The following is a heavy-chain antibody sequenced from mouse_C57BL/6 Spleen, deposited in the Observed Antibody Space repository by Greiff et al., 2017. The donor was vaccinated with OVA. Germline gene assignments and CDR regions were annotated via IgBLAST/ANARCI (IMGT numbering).Heavy chain of an antibody. CDR2: IDPSDSYP. J-gene: IGHJ2*01. D-gene: IGHD1-1*01. CDR3: ARRSYYGSSYFYY. V-gene: IGHV1-69*01. CDR1: GYTFTSYC. Sequence: QVQLQQPGAELVMPGASVKLSCKASGYTFTSYCMHWVKQRPGQGLEWIGEIDPSDSYPKYNQKFKGKATFTVDKSSSTAYMQLSSRTSEDSAVYYCARRSYYGSSYFYYWGQGTTLTVSS.